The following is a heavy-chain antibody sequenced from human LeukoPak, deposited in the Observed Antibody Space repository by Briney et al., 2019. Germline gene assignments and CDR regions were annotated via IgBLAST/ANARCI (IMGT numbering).Heavy chain of an antibody. Sequence: PSETLSLTCAVSGGSFSGYYWSWIRQPPGKGLEWIGEINHSGSTNYNPSLKSRVTISVDTSKNQFSLKLSSVTAADTAVYYCARVPSRGLWFRDRRNDYWGQGTLVTVSS. CDR3: ARVPSRGLWFRDRRNDY. D-gene: IGHD3-10*01. CDR1: GGSFSGYY. V-gene: IGHV4-34*01. CDR2: INHSGST. J-gene: IGHJ4*02.